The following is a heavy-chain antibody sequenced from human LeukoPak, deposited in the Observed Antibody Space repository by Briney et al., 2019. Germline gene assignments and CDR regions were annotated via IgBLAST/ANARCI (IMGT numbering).Heavy chain of an antibody. CDR1: GFSFSSYT. CDR2: MTTGRNYI. D-gene: IGHD1-26*01. J-gene: IGHJ5*02. CDR3: ARVVGGSYYEGLLDL. V-gene: IGHV3-21*01. Sequence: GGSLRLSCAASGFSFSSYTMGWVRQAPGKGPEWVSSMTTGRNYIYYADSVKGRFTISRDNAKNSLFLQMTSLRAEDTAMYYCARVVGGSYYEGLLDLWGQGTLVTVSS.